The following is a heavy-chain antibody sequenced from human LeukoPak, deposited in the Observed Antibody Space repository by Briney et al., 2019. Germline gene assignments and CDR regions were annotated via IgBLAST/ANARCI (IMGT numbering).Heavy chain of an antibody. CDR2: ISYDGSNK. Sequence: GRSLRLSCAASGFTFSSYAMHWVRQAPGKGLEWVAVISYDGSNKYYADSVKGRFTISRDNSKNTLYLQMNSLRAEDTAVYYCAKGEYSSSWYTLGYWGQGTLVTVSS. V-gene: IGHV3-30-3*01. J-gene: IGHJ4*02. D-gene: IGHD6-13*01. CDR3: AKGEYSSSWYTLGY. CDR1: GFTFSSYA.